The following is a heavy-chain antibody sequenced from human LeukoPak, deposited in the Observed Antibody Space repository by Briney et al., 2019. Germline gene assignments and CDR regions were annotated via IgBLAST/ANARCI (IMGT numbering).Heavy chain of an antibody. V-gene: IGHV3-74*01. CDR3: ARDLEWDELPH. CDR2: INFDGTTT. J-gene: IGHJ4*02. D-gene: IGHD1-26*01. Sequence: SGGSLRLSCAASGFTFSNYWMHWVRQAPGKGPVWVSRINFDGTTTTYADSVKGRFTISRDNAKNTLYLEMNSLQVQDRVLHYCARDLEWDELPHWGQGTLVPVSS. CDR1: GFTFSNYW.